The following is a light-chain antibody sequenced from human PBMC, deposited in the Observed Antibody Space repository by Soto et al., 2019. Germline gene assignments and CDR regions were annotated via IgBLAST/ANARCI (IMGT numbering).Light chain of an antibody. J-gene: IGLJ3*02. V-gene: IGLV2-14*01. CDR3: SSYTNNDAWV. Sequence: QSALTQPASVSGSPGQSITISCTGTSSDVGGYHYVSWYQQHPGKAPKLMIYEVTNRPSGISNRFSGSKSGNTASLTISVLQAEGEADYYFSSYTNNDAWVFGGGTKLTVL. CDR2: EVT. CDR1: SSDVGGYHY.